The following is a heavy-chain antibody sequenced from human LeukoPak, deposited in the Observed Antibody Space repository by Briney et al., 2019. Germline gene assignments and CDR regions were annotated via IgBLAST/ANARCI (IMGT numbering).Heavy chain of an antibody. V-gene: IGHV3-48*01. J-gene: IGHJ4*02. D-gene: IGHD3-10*01. CDR3: ARDSWFGESYLPHGDY. CDR1: GFTFSSYS. CDR2: ISSSSSTI. Sequence: GGSLRLSCAASGFTFSSYSMNWVRQAPGKGLEWVSYISSSSSTIYYADSVKGRFTISRDNSKNTLYLQMNSLRGEDTAVYYCARDSWFGESYLPHGDYWGQGTLVTVSS.